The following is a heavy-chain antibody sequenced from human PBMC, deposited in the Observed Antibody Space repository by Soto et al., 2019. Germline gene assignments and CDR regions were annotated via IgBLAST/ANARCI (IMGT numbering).Heavy chain of an antibody. D-gene: IGHD3-3*01. J-gene: IGHJ4*02. CDR2: IKHSGST. Sequence: SETLSLTCAVYGGSFSGYYWSWIRQPPGKGLEWIGEIKHSGSTNYNPSQKSRVTISADTSKNQFSLKLSSVTAADTAVYYCAKRGRFLSYFDYWGQGTLVTVSS. CDR1: GGSFSGYY. V-gene: IGHV4-34*01. CDR3: AKRGRFLSYFDY.